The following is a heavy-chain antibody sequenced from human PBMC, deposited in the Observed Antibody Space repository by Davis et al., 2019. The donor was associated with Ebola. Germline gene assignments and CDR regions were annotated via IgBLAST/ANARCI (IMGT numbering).Heavy chain of an antibody. D-gene: IGHD6-19*01. J-gene: IGHJ4*02. CDR1: GGTFSSYT. CDR2: IIPIFGTA. CDR3: ARDDPLLAVAGTGG. V-gene: IGHV1-69*06. Sequence: SVKVSCKASGGTFSSYTISWVRQAPGQGLEWMGGIIPIFGTANYAQKFQGRVTITADKSTSTAYMELSSLRSEDTAVYYCARDDPLLAVAGTGGWGQGTLVTVSS.